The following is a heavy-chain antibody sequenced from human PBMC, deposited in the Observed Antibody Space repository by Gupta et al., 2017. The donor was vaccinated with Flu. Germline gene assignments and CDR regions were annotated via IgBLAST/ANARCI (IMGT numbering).Heavy chain of an antibody. D-gene: IGHD6-19*01. J-gene: IGHJ4*02. CDR2: IYYSGST. V-gene: IGHV4-61*07. CDR3: ARHPRGSSGFDY. Sequence: IRQPPGKGLEWIAYIYYSGSTNYNPSLKSRVTISVDTSKNQFSLKLSSVTAADTAVYYCARHPRGSSGFDYWGQGTLVTVSS.